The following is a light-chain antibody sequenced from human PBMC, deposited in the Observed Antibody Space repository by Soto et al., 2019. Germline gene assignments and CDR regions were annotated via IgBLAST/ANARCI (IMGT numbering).Light chain of an antibody. Sequence: DIQMTQSPSSLSAYVGDRVTITCQASQDINNYLNWYQQKPGNAPKLLIYDASILQTGVPSRFSGSGSGTDFTLTISSLQPEDIATYSCHQYDNLPYTFGQGTKLEIK. CDR3: HQYDNLPYT. CDR1: QDINNY. CDR2: DAS. J-gene: IGKJ2*01. V-gene: IGKV1-33*01.